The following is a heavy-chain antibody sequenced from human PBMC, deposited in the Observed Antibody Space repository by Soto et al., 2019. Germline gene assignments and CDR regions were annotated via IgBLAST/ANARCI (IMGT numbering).Heavy chain of an antibody. CDR3: ARTPPSIAARPSGDWFDP. Sequence: SETLSLTCAVYGGSFSGYYWSWIRQPPGKGLEWIGEINHSGSTNYNPSLKSRLTISVDTSKNQFSLKLSSVTAADTAVYYCARTPPSIAARPSGDWFDPWGQGTLVTVSS. J-gene: IGHJ5*02. V-gene: IGHV4-34*01. CDR1: GGSFSGYY. CDR2: INHSGST. D-gene: IGHD6-6*01.